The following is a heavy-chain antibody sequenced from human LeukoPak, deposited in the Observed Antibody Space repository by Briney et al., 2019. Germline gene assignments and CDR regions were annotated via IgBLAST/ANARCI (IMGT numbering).Heavy chain of an antibody. V-gene: IGHV3-30*04. Sequence: GGSLRLSCAASGFTFSSYAMHWVRQAPGKGLEWVAVISFDGSNKYYADSVKGRFTISRDISKNTLYLQMSSLRAEDTAVYHCARGGSRDGLIPWGQGTLVTVSS. D-gene: IGHD5-24*01. CDR2: ISFDGSNK. CDR1: GFTFSSYA. CDR3: ARGGSRDGLIP. J-gene: IGHJ5*02.